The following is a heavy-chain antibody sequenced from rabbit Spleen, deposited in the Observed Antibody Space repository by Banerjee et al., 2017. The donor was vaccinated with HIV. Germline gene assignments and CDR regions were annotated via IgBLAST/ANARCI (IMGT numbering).Heavy chain of an antibody. J-gene: IGHJ4*01. Sequence: QEQLVESGGGLVQPEGSLTLTCKASGFSFSSGYWMCWVRQAPGKGLEWIACIFTRGGDIYYANWAKGRFTVSKTSSTTVTLQMTSLTDADTATYFCARDPFSRLVPGNLWGQGTLVTVS. CDR2: IFTRGGDI. CDR3: ARDPFSRLVPGNL. CDR1: GFSFSSGYW. V-gene: IGHV1S45*01. D-gene: IGHD4-1*01.